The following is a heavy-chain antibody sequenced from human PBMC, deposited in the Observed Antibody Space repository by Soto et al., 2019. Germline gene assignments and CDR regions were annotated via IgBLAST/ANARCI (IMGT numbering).Heavy chain of an antibody. CDR1: GYTFTSYG. J-gene: IGHJ4*02. CDR3: ATGASSGIETFDY. Sequence: ASEKASCKASGYTFTSYGISWMRQAPGQGLEWMAWISAYNGNTNYAQKLQGRVTMTTDTSTSTAYMELRSLRSDDTAVYYCATGASSGIETFDYWGQGTLVTVSS. V-gene: IGHV1-18*01. D-gene: IGHD3-10*01. CDR2: ISAYNGNT.